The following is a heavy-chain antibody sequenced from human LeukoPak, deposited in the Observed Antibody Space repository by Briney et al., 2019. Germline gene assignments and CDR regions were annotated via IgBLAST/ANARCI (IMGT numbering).Heavy chain of an antibody. Sequence: SETLSLTCAVYGGSFSGYYWSWIRQPPGKGLEWIGEINHSGSTNYNPSLKSRVTISVDASKNQFSLKLSSVTAADTAVYYCARGHYDFWSGYRSQNFDYWGQGTLVTVSS. CDR3: ARGHYDFWSGYRSQNFDY. CDR2: INHSGST. CDR1: GGSFSGYY. J-gene: IGHJ4*02. D-gene: IGHD3-3*01. V-gene: IGHV4-34*01.